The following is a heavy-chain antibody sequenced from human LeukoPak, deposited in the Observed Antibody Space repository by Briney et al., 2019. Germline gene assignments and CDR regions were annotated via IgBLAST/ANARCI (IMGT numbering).Heavy chain of an antibody. CDR1: GFAFSSYS. Sequence: GGSLRLSCAASGFAFSSYSMNWVRQAPGKGQEWVSCISSSSSYIYYADSVKGRFTISRDNAKNSLYLQMNSLRAEDTAVYYCARDRPSSGWYGELDYWGQGTLVTVSS. D-gene: IGHD6-19*01. V-gene: IGHV3-21*01. CDR3: ARDRPSSGWYGELDY. J-gene: IGHJ4*02. CDR2: ISSSSSYI.